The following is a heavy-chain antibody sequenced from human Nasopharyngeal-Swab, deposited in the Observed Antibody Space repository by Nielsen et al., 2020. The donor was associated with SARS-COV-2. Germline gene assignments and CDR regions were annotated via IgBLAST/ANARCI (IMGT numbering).Heavy chain of an antibody. CDR1: GFTFSSYA. CDR3: AKDRQQWLVEGADY. V-gene: IGHV3-23*01. Sequence: GESLKISCAASGFTFSSYAMSWVRLAPGKGLEWVSAISGSGGSTYYADSVKGRFTISRDNSKNTLYLQMNSLRAEDTAVYYCAKDRQQWLVEGADYWGQGTLVTVSS. D-gene: IGHD6-19*01. CDR2: ISGSGGST. J-gene: IGHJ4*02.